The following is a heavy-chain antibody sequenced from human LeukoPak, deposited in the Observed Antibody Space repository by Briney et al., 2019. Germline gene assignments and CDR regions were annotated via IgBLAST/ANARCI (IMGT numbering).Heavy chain of an antibody. CDR2: INHSGSI. V-gene: IGHV4-34*01. Sequence: SEALSLTCAVYVGSFSGYYWSWLRQPPRKGLECIGEINHSGSINCNPSLKSRVTISVDTSRNKFSLKLSSVTAADTAVYYCARRKSDRSSWFPGISNYFDYWGKGALVTVSS. CDR1: VGSFSGYY. J-gene: IGHJ4*02. CDR3: ARRKSDRSSWFPGISNYFDY. D-gene: IGHD6-13*01.